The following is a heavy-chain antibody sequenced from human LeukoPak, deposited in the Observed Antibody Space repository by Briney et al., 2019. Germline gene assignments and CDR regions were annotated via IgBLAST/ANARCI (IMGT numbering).Heavy chain of an antibody. CDR2: IYYSGST. Sequence: SETLSLTCTVSGGSISSYYWGWIRQPPGKGLEWIGSIYYSGSTYYNPSLKSRVTISVDTSKNQFSLKLSSVTAADTAVYYCANRQESYDFWSGYYRPPPENDAFDIWGQGTMVTVSS. V-gene: IGHV4-39*01. J-gene: IGHJ3*02. CDR1: GGSISSYY. D-gene: IGHD3-3*01. CDR3: ANRQESYDFWSGYYRPPPENDAFDI.